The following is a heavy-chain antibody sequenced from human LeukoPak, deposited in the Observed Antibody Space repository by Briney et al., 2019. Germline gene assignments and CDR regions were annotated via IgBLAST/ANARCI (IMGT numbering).Heavy chain of an antibody. CDR1: GFMFNTYW. CDR2: IKEDGSEE. Sequence: GGSLRLSCAASGFMFNTYWMSWVRQTPGKGLEWVANIKEDGSEEYYVDSVKGRFTISRDNTESSLYLQMNSLRAEDTAVYYCTRDATYYLRYGYFDYWGQGTLVTVSS. J-gene: IGHJ4*02. V-gene: IGHV3-7*01. CDR3: TRDATYYLRYGYFDY. D-gene: IGHD2/OR15-2a*01.